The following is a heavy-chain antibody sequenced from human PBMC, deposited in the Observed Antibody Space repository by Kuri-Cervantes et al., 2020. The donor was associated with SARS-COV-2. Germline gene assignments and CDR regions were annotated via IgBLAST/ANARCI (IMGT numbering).Heavy chain of an antibody. CDR1: GFTFSDYY. Sequence: GESLKISCAASGFTFSDYYMSWIRQAPGKGLEWVSYIRSSSSYTNYADSVKGRFTISRDNAKNSLYLQMNSLRAEDTAVYYCARDPGPKAHYGMDVWGQGTTVTVSS. CDR3: ARDPGPKAHYGMDV. CDR2: IRSSSSYT. J-gene: IGHJ6*02. V-gene: IGHV3-11*06.